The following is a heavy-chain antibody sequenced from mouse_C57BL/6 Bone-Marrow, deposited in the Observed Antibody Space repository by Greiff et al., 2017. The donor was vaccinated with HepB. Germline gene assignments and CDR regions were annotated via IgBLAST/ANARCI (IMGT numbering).Heavy chain of an antibody. CDR3: ANIDY. V-gene: IGHV3-6*01. J-gene: IGHJ2*01. Sequence: VQLKESGPGLVKPSQSLSLTCSVTGYSITSGYYWNWIRQFPGNKLEWMGYISYDGSNNYNPSLKNRISITRDTSKNQFFLKLNSVTTEDTATYYCANIDYWGQGTTLTVSS. CDR1: GYSITSGYY. CDR2: ISYDGSN.